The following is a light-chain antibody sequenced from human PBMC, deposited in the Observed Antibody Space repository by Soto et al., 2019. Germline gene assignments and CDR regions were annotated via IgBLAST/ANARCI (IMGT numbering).Light chain of an antibody. CDR2: GAS. CDR3: QQYGSSPLT. V-gene: IGKV3-20*01. Sequence: VMTQSPATLSVSPGDRAILSCRASHSVNTNLAWYQLRPGQPPRLLIYGASTRASDVPGRFSGSGADTDFTLTISGLEPEDFAVYYCQQYGSSPLTFGGGTKVDIK. J-gene: IGKJ4*01. CDR1: HSVNTN.